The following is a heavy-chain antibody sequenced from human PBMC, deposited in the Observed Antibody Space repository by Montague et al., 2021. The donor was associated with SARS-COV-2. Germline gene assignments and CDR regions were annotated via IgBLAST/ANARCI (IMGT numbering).Heavy chain of an antibody. Sequence: SETLSLTCTVSGGSISSYYWSWIRQPPGKGLEWIGYIYYSGSTNYNPSLKSRVTISVDTSKNQFSLKLSSVTAADTAVYYCARGRVYSSSAGFDYWGQGTLVTVSS. CDR3: ARGRVYSSSAGFDY. D-gene: IGHD6-6*01. CDR1: GGSISSYY. CDR2: IYYSGST. V-gene: IGHV4-59*01. J-gene: IGHJ4*02.